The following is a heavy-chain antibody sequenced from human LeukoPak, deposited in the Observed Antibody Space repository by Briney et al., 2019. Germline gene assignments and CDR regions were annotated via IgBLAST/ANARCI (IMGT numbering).Heavy chain of an antibody. V-gene: IGHV1-24*01. CDR3: ATMSLRRGVRHFDY. D-gene: IGHD3-16*01. CDR2: FDPEDGET. CDR1: GYTLTELS. J-gene: IGHJ4*03. Sequence: ASVKVSCKVSGYTLTELSMHWVRQAPGKGLEWMGGFDPEDGETIYAQKFQGRVTMTEDTSTDTAYMELSSLRSEDTAVYYCATMSLRRGVRHFDYWGQGTTVTVSS.